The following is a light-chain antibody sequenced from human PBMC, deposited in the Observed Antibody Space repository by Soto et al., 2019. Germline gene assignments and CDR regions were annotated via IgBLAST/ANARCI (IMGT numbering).Light chain of an antibody. J-gene: IGLJ1*01. CDR1: SSDVGSYNS. CDR3: SAFTDSTSYV. CDR2: HVN. V-gene: IGLV2-14*03. Sequence: HSVLTQPASVSGSPGQSIAISFTGTSSDVGSYNSVSWYQQYPVKAPTLMIPHVNNRPSGVSDRVSGSKSGNTASLTISGLQAEDEADSYCSAFTDSTSYVFGTGTKATVL.